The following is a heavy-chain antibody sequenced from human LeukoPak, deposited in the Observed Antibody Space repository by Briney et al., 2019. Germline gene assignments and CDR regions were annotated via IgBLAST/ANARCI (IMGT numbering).Heavy chain of an antibody. V-gene: IGHV1-69*13. J-gene: IGHJ5*02. CDR2: IIPIFGTA. Sequence: GASVKVSCKASGGTFSSYAISWVRQAPGQGLEWMGGIIPIFGTASYAQKFQGRVTITADESTSTAYMELSSLRSEDTAVYYCARDLRGWFDPWGQGTLVTVSS. CDR3: ARDLRGWFDP. CDR1: GGTFSSYA. D-gene: IGHD3-16*01.